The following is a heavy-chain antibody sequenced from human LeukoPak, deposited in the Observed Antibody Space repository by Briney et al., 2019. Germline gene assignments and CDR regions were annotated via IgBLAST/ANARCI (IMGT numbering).Heavy chain of an antibody. J-gene: IGHJ4*02. V-gene: IGHV1-69*06. D-gene: IGHD2-15*01. CDR1: GGTFSSYA. CDR3: ARAGINCSGGSCYQQHIDY. CDR2: IIPIFGTA. Sequence: ASVKVSCKASGGTFSSYAISWVRQAPGQGLEWMGGIIPIFGTANYAQKFQGRVTITADKSASTAYMELSSLRSEDTAVYYCARAGINCSGGSCYQQHIDYWGQGTLVTVSP.